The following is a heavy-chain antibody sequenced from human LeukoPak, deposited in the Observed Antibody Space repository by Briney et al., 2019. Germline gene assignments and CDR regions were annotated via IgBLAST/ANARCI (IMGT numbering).Heavy chain of an antibody. CDR2: IGGSGDKT. J-gene: IGHJ4*02. D-gene: IGHD6-19*01. Sequence: GGSLSLSWAASGCSINRNAICGCRQPPPRRVEWGLMIGGSGDKTFYAASVKGRFTISRDNSKNMLHLQMNSLTGEDTALYYCVRRGDASSGWGDHDFWGQGALVTVSS. V-gene: IGHV3-23*01. CDR3: VRRGDASSGWGDHDF. CDR1: GCSINRNA.